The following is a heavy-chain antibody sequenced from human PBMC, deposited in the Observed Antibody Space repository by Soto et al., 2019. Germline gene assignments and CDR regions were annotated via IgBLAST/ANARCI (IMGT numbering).Heavy chain of an antibody. Sequence: QLVQSGSEVKKPGSSVKVSCQASGGTFSGYVVTWVRQAPGQGLEWMGEFVPLFGTTNYAQRFSGRITITAEESTSTAYIELRTLRSDDTSVYYGATHGLGVSSPPYFDNWGQVTLVTVSS. CDR2: FVPLFGTT. J-gene: IGHJ4*02. V-gene: IGHV1-69*01. CDR1: GGTFSGYV. CDR3: ATHGLGVSSPPYFDN. D-gene: IGHD3-16*01.